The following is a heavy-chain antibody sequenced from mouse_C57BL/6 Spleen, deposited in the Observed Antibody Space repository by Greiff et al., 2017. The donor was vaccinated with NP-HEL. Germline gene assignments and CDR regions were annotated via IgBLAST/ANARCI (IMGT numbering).Heavy chain of an antibody. CDR1: GYTFTDYE. V-gene: IGHV1-15*01. Sequence: VQLQQSGAELVRPGASVTLSCKASGYTFTDYEMHWVKQTPVHGLDWIGAIDPETGGTAYNQKFKGKAILTADKSSSTAYMELRSLTSEDSAVYYCTRWAMVTTSYYYAMDYWGQGTSVTVSS. J-gene: IGHJ4*01. CDR2: IDPETGGT. CDR3: TRWAMVTTSYYYAMDY. D-gene: IGHD2-2*01.